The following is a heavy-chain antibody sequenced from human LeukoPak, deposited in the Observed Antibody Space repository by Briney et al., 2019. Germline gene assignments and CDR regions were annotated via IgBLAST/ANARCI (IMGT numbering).Heavy chain of an antibody. CDR2: IKQDGSET. Sequence: PGGSLRLSCAVSGFTFSSDWMIWVRQAPGKGLEWVANIKQDGSETYYVDSVKGRFTISRDNAKNSLYLQMNSLRAGDTAVYYCARGNIVEMVTPGLDYWGQGTLVTVSS. J-gene: IGHJ4*02. CDR3: ARGNIVEMVTPGLDY. D-gene: IGHD2-21*01. V-gene: IGHV3-7*01. CDR1: GFTFSSDW.